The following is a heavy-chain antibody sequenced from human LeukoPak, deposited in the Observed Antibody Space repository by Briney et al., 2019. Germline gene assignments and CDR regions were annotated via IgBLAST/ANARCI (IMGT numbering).Heavy chain of an antibody. CDR3: AKASSSGWHLFDY. CDR2: ISGGSTYI. D-gene: IGHD6-19*01. J-gene: IGHJ4*02. V-gene: IGHV3-21*04. CDR1: GFTFGSYS. Sequence: GGSRRLSWEASGFTFGSYSRNWVRQAAGKGLEWVSSISGGSTYIDYADSVKGRFTISRDNAKNSLYLQMNSLRAEDTAVYYCAKASSSGWHLFDYWGQGTLVTVSS.